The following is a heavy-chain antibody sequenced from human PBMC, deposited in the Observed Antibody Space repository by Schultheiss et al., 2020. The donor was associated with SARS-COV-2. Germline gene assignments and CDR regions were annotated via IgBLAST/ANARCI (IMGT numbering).Heavy chain of an antibody. V-gene: IGHV3-74*01. D-gene: IGHD3-22*01. J-gene: IGHJ4*02. CDR2: INSDGSST. CDR1: GFTFSSYA. CDR3: ARSYDSSGYTSY. Sequence: GGSLRLSCAASGFTFSSYAMSWVRQAPGKGLEWVSRINSDGSSTSYADSVKGRFTISRDNAKNSLYLQMNSLRAGDTAVYYCARSYDSSGYTSYWGQGTLVTVSS.